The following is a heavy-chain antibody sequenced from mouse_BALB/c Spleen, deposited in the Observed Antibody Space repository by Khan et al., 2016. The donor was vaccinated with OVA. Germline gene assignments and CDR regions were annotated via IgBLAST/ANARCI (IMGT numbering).Heavy chain of an antibody. CDR3: ARAFYYGAWFAY. V-gene: IGHV2-9*02. Sequence: QVQLKQSGPGLVAPSQTLSITCTVSGFSLTNYGVHWVRQPPGKGLEWLGVIWAGGSTNHNSALMSRLSIRKDISKSQVFLTMNSLQTDDTAMYYCARAFYYGAWFAYWGQGTLVTVSA. D-gene: IGHD1-1*01. CDR1: GFSLTNYG. CDR2: IWAGGST. J-gene: IGHJ3*01.